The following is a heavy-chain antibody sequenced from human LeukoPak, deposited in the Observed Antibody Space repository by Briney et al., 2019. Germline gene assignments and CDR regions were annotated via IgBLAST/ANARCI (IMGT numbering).Heavy chain of an antibody. J-gene: IGHJ4*02. Sequence: ASVKVSCKASGYTFTNYGINWVRQAPGQGPEWMGWISTYNGNTNYAQRLQGRVTLTTDTSTSTAYMELRSLRSDDTAVFYCARGTRPGPLLHLAYWGQGTRVTVSS. D-gene: IGHD2-2*01. CDR1: GYTFTNYG. V-gene: IGHV1-18*01. CDR3: ARGTRPGPLLHLAY. CDR2: ISTYNGNT.